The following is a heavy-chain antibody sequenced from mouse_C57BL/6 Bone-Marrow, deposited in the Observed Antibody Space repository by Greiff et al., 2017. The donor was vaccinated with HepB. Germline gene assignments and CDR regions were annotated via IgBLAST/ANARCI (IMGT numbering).Heavy chain of an antibody. CDR1: GFTFSSYG. V-gene: IGHV5-6*01. CDR2: ISSGGSYT. Sequence: EVQRVESGGDLVKPGGSLKLSCAASGFTFSSYGMSWVRQTPDKRLEWVATISSGGSYTYYPDSVKGRFTISRDNAKNTLYLQMSSLKSEDTAMYYCARQIRPFAYWGQGTLVTVSA. CDR3: ARQIRPFAY. J-gene: IGHJ3*01.